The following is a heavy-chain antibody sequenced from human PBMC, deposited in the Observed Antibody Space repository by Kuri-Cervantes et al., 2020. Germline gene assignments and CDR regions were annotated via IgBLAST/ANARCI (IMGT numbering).Heavy chain of an antibody. CDR3: ANNGLRLQYYFDY. D-gene: IGHD5-12*01. V-gene: IGHV3-33*08. J-gene: IGHJ4*02. CDR1: GFTFSNAW. Sequence: GGSLRLSCAASGFTFSNAWMSWVRQAPGKGLEWVAVIWYDGSNKYYADSVKGRFTISRDNSKNTLYLQMNSLRAEDTAVYYCANNGLRLQYYFDYWGQGTLVTVSS. CDR2: IWYDGSNK.